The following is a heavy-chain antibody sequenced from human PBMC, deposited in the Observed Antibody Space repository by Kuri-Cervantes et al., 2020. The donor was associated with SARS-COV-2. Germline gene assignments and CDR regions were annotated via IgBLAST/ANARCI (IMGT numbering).Heavy chain of an antibody. J-gene: IGHJ4*02. Sequence: SQTLSLTCAVSGYSISSGYSWGWIRQPPGKGLEWIGDINHSGSTNYNPSLKSRVTISLDTSTNQFSLKLSSVTAADTAVYYCARVFTASFDFWGQGTLVTVSS. CDR1: GYSISSGYS. CDR3: ARVFTASFDF. CDR2: INHSGST. V-gene: IGHV4-38-2*01.